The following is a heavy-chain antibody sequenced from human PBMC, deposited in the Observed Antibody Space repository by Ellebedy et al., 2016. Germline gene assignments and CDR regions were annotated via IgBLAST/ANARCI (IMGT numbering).Heavy chain of an antibody. CDR1: GGSFSGYY. CDR3: ARGVSDSSSSGVYYYYGMDV. CDR2: INHSGST. V-gene: IGHV4-34*01. Sequence: SETLSLXCAVYGGSFSGYYWSWIRQPPGKGLEWIGEINHSGSTNYNPSLKSRVTISVDTSKNQFSLKLSSVTAADTAVYYCARGVSDSSSSGVYYYYGMDVWGQGTTVTVSS. J-gene: IGHJ6*02. D-gene: IGHD6-6*01.